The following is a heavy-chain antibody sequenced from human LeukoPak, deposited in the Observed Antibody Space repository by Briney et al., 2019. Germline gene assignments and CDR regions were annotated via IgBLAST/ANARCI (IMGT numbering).Heavy chain of an antibody. V-gene: IGHV4-38-2*02. CDR3: AKHYMGSYYNRGLDY. Sequence: SETLSLTCTVSGYSISSGYYWGWIRQPPGKGLEWIGSIYYSGSTYYNPSLKSRVTISVDTSKNQFSLKLSSVTAADTAVYYCAKHYMGSYYNRGLDYWGQGTLVTVSS. D-gene: IGHD3-10*01. CDR1: GYSISSGYY. J-gene: IGHJ4*02. CDR2: IYYSGST.